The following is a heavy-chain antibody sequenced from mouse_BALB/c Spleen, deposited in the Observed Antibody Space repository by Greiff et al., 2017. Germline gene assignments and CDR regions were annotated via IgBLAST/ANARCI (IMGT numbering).Heavy chain of an antibody. V-gene: IGHV1-39*01. CDR3: ARNYGSLDY. CDR2: INPYYGST. Sequence: VQLQQTGPELVKPGASVKISCKASGYSFTDYIMLWVKQSHGKSLEWIGNINPYYGSTSYNLKFKGKATLTVDKSSSTAYMQLNSLTSEDSAVYYCARNYGSLDYWGQGTTLTVSS. D-gene: IGHD1-1*01. CDR1: GYSFTDYI. J-gene: IGHJ2*01.